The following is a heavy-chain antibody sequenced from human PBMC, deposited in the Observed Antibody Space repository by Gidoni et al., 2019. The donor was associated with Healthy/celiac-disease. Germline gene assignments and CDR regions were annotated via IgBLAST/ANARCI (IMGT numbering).Heavy chain of an antibody. Sequence: EVQLVQSGAEVKKPGESLKISCKGSGSSFTSYWIGWVRQMPGKGLEWMGIIYPGDSDTRYSPSFQGQVTISADKSISTAYLQWSSLKASDTAMYYCARQLSSGGSYYSFDYWGQGTLVTVSS. D-gene: IGHD1-26*01. J-gene: IGHJ4*02. CDR1: GSSFTSYW. V-gene: IGHV5-51*01. CDR2: IYPGDSDT. CDR3: ARQLSSGGSYYSFDY.